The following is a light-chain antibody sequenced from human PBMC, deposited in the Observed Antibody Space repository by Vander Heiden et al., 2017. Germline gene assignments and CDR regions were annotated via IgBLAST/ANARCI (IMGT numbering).Light chain of an antibody. CDR2: DVS. CDR3: SSYTSSSHV. CDR1: SSDVGGYNY. V-gene: IGLV2-14*01. Sequence: QSALTQPASVSGSPGPSITISCTGTSSDVGGYNYVSWYQQHPGKAPKLMIYDVSNRPSGVSNRFSGSKSGNTASLTISGLQAEDEADYYCSSYTSSSHVFGTGTKVTGL. J-gene: IGLJ1*01.